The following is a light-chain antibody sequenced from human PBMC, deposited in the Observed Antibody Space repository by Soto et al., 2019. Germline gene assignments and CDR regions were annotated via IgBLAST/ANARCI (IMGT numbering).Light chain of an antibody. CDR3: SSYTSSSSYV. CDR1: SSDVGGYNY. V-gene: IGLV2-14*01. CDR2: DVS. Sequence: QSALTQPASVSGSPGQSITISCTGTSSDVGGYNYVSWYQQHPGKAPKLMIYDVSNRPSGVSNRFSGSKSGNTASLTISGLXAXXXADYYCSSYTSSSSYVFGTGTKVTVL. J-gene: IGLJ1*01.